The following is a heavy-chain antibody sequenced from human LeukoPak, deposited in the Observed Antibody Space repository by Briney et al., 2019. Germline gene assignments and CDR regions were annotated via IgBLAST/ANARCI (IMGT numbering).Heavy chain of an antibody. D-gene: IGHD6-19*01. CDR2: INPNSGGT. Sequence: GASVKVSCKASGYTFTGYYMHWVRQAPGQGLEWMGRINPNSGGTNYAQKFQGRVTMTRDTSISTAYMELSRLRSDDTAVYYCERGRYIEVAGIGLFDPWGQGTLVTVSS. J-gene: IGHJ5*02. V-gene: IGHV1-2*06. CDR3: ERGRYIEVAGIGLFDP. CDR1: GYTFTGYY.